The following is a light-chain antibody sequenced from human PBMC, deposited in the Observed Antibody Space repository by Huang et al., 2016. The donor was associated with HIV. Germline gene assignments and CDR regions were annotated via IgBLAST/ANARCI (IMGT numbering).Light chain of an antibody. CDR1: QGLANY. V-gene: IGKV3-11*01. CDR2: DAS. J-gene: IGKJ4*01. CDR3: QQRGNWQLT. Sequence: EIVLTQSPATLSLSPGERATLSCRASQGLANYLAWYQQKPGQAPRLLIYDASNRATGIPARLSGSGSGTDCTLTISSLEPEDFAVYYCQQRGNWQLTFGGGTKVEIK.